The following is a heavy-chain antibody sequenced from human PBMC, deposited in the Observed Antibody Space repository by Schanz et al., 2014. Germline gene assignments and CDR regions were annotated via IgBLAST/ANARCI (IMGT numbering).Heavy chain of an antibody. Sequence: QVQLVQSGAELRKPGTSVKVSCKTSGYTFSNDDINWVRQAIGQGPEWMGWMQPDSGKTHYAEKFQGRVAMTRDVSISTAYMEVSSLRSEDTAVYYCARGGYSSGWYDRDIAHFDYWGQGTLVTVSS. CDR1: GYTFSNDD. D-gene: IGHD6-19*01. V-gene: IGHV1-8*01. CDR2: MQPDSGKT. J-gene: IGHJ4*02. CDR3: ARGGYSSGWYDRDIAHFDY.